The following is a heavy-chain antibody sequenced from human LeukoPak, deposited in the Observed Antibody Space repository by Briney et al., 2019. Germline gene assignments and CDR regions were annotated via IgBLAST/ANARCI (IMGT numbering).Heavy chain of an antibody. J-gene: IGHJ4*02. Sequence: GGTLRLSCAPSGGTFNEYAMKWVRQAPGKGLEWVAGISGSSADTYYADSVKGRLTIYRDNSKKTLYMQTDTLREEDTAGNNCARRLCRGTSCYYFVYSGQGTLVTVSS. CDR1: GGTFNEYA. D-gene: IGHD2-2*01. CDR2: ISGSSADT. V-gene: IGHV3-23*01. CDR3: ARRLCRGTSCYYFVY.